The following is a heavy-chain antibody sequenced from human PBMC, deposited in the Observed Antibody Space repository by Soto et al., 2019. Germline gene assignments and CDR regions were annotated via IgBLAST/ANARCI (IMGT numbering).Heavy chain of an antibody. J-gene: IGHJ4*02. CDR2: IIGSGGST. CDR1: GFTFSDYY. Sequence: GGSLRLSCAASGFTFSDYYMSWVRQAPGKGLEWVSTIIGSGGSTYYADSVKGRFSVSRDNSKNTLYLQMNSLRFDDTAVYYCTASLEGGEYGANSAFDYWGQGTLVTVSS. V-gene: IGHV3-23*01. D-gene: IGHD4-17*01. CDR3: TASLEGGEYGANSAFDY.